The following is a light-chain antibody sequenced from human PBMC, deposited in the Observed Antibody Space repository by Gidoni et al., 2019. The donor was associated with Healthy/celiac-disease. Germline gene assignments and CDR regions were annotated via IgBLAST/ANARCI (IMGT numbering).Light chain of an antibody. Sequence: EIVMTQSQATLSVSPGERATLSCRASQSVSSNLAWYQQKPGQAPRLLIYGASTRATGIPARFSGSGSGTEFTLTISSLQSEDFAVYYCQQYNNWPQWTFGQGTKVEIK. CDR1: QSVSSN. CDR3: QQYNNWPQWT. CDR2: GAS. V-gene: IGKV3-15*01. J-gene: IGKJ1*01.